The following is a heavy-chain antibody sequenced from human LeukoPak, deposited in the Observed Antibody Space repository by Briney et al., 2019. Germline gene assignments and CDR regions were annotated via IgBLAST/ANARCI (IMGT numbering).Heavy chain of an antibody. Sequence: GGSLRLSCAASGFTFTSYEMNWVRQAPGKGLEWVSYISSSGTTIYYADSVNGRFTISRDNAKNALYLQMNSLRAEDTAVYYCAREAAGYSSGWPDYWGQGTLVTVSS. CDR2: ISSSGTTI. D-gene: IGHD6-19*01. CDR3: AREAAGYSSGWPDY. V-gene: IGHV3-48*03. J-gene: IGHJ4*02. CDR1: GFTFTSYE.